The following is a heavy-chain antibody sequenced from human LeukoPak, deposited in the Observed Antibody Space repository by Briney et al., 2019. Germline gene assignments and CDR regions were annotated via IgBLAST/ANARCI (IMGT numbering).Heavy chain of an antibody. V-gene: IGHV3-23*01. CDR1: GFTFSSYA. D-gene: IGHD3-22*01. J-gene: IGHJ5*02. CDR3: AKGYDSSGYSAAWFDP. CDR2: ISGSGGST. Sequence: QPGGSLRLSCAASGFTFSSYAMSWVRQAPGKGLERVSAISGSGGSTYYADSVKGRFTISRDNSKNTLYLQMNSLRAEDTAVYYCAKGYDSSGYSAAWFDPWGQGTLVTVSS.